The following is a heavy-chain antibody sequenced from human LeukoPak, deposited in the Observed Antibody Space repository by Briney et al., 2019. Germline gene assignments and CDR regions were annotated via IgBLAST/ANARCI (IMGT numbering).Heavy chain of an antibody. CDR2: INPNSGDP. CDR1: GYTFTDSY. D-gene: IGHD2-8*01. V-gene: IGHV1-2*06. CDR3: ARSARHCNNGVCFTDYYIDL. J-gene: IGHJ6*03. Sequence: ASVKVSCKTSGYTFTDSYIHWVRQAPGQGLEWMGRINPNSGDPNYPQKSQGRVTMTRDTSISTAYMEMSSLTSDDTAVYYCARSARHCNNGVCFTDYYIDLWGKGTTVTVSS.